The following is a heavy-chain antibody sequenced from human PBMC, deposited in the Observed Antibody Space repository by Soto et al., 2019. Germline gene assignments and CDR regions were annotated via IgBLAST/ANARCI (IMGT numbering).Heavy chain of an antibody. CDR3: ARAYSTLYYYYYGMDV. D-gene: IGHD2-15*01. Sequence: QVQLVESGGGVVQPGRPLRPSCAGSGFTFSSYAIHWVRQAPGRGLQGVAVIGCDGRNKYYADAVKGRFTISRDNSKNTLYLHMNSLRAEDTAVYYCARAYSTLYYYYYGMDVWGQGTTVTVSS. J-gene: IGHJ6*02. V-gene: IGHV3-33*08. CDR1: GFTFSSYA. CDR2: IGCDGRNK.